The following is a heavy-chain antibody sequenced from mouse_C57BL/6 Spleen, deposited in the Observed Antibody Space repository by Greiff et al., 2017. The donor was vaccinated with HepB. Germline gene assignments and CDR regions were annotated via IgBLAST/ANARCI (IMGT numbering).Heavy chain of an antibody. D-gene: IGHD2-10*02. Sequence: EVQLVESGGGLVKPGGSLKLSCAASGFTFSSYAMSWVRQTPGKRLEWVATISDGGSYTYYPDNVKGRFTISRDNAKNNLYLQMSHLKSEDTAMYYCAREGRMKFVYWYFDVWGTGTTVTVSS. V-gene: IGHV5-4*01. CDR2: ISDGGSYT. CDR3: AREGRMKFVYWYFDV. CDR1: GFTFSSYA. J-gene: IGHJ1*03.